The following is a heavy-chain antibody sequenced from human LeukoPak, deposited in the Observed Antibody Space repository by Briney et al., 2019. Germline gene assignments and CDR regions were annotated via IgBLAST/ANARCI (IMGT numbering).Heavy chain of an antibody. J-gene: IGHJ6*02. Sequence: PGGSLRLSCTASGFTFGDYAMSWVRQAPEKGLEWVGFIRSEAYGGTTEYAASVNGRFTISRDDSKSIAYLQMNSLKTEDSAVYLCTRLRIVVVPAGIYYYGMDVWGQGTTVTVSS. CDR3: TRLRIVVVPAGIYYYGMDV. D-gene: IGHD2-2*01. V-gene: IGHV3-49*04. CDR2: IRSEAYGGTT. CDR1: GFTFGDYA.